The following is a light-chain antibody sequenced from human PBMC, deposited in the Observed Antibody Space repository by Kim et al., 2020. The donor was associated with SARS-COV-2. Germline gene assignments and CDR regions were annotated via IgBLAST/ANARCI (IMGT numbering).Light chain of an antibody. CDR3: QKYDSVPHT. J-gene: IGKJ2*01. V-gene: IGKV1-27*01. CDR1: QGISNY. CDR2: AAS. Sequence: SASVGDRVTITCRASQGISNYLAWYQQKPGKVPKLMIFAASPLQSVVPSRFSGSGSGTDLPLTISSLQPEDVATYYCQKYDSVPHTFGQGTKLEI.